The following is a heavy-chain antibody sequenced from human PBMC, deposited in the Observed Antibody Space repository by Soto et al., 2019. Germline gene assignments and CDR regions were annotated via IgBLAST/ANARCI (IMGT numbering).Heavy chain of an antibody. J-gene: IGHJ4*02. CDR1: GYTFTSYD. Sequence: ASVKVSCKASGYTFTSYDINWVRQATGQGLEWMGWMNPNSGNTGYAQKFQVRVTMTRNTSISTAYMELSSLRSEDTAVYYCARVSVDTAIDLDYWGQGTLGTVSS. CDR2: MNPNSGNT. D-gene: IGHD5-18*01. CDR3: ARVSVDTAIDLDY. V-gene: IGHV1-8*01.